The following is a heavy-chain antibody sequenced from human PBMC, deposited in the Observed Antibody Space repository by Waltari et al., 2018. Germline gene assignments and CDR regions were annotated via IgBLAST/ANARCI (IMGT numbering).Heavy chain of an antibody. V-gene: IGHV1-69*01. J-gene: IGHJ4*02. Sequence: GTFSCYATSSVRQAPGQVLAWMGGIIPIFATANYEQKFQRRVTITADESTRKAYMGMSSLRSEDTAVYYCARGDGWELLGLYFDYWGQGTLVTVSS. D-gene: IGHD1-26*01. CDR1: GTFSCYA. CDR2: IIPIFATA. CDR3: ARGDGWELLGLYFDY.